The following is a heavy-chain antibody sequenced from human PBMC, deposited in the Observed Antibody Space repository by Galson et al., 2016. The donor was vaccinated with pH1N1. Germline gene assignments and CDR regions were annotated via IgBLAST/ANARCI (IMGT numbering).Heavy chain of an antibody. V-gene: IGHV3-48*04. CDR3: AREGLWPGVDAFDI. D-gene: IGHD4/OR15-4a*01. CDR1: GFTFSSYS. J-gene: IGHJ3*02. Sequence: SLRLSCAASGFTFSSYSMNWVRQAPGKGLEWVSYISLSSSTIHYADSVKGRFIIYRDSAKNSLYLQMNSLRAEDTALYYCAREGLWPGVDAFDIWGQGTMVTVSS. CDR2: ISLSSSTI.